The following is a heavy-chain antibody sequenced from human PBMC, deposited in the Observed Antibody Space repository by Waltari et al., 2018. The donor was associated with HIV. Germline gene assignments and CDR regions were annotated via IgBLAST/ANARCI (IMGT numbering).Heavy chain of an antibody. CDR3: ARVPLRGGSYHPFDY. D-gene: IGHD1-26*01. CDR1: GGSISSSSYY. CDR2: IYYSGST. Sequence: QLQLQESGPGLVKPSETLSLTCTVSGGSISSSSYYWGWIRQPPGKGLEWIGSIYYSGSTYSNPSLKSRVTISVDTSKNQFSLKLSSVTAADTAVYYCARVPLRGGSYHPFDYWGQGTLVTVSS. V-gene: IGHV4-39*07. J-gene: IGHJ4*02.